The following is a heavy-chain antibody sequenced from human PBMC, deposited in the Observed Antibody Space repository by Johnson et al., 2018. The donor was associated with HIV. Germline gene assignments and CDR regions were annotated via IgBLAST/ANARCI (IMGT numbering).Heavy chain of an antibody. Sequence: QVQLVESGGGVVQPGRSLRLSCAASGFTFSSYAMHWVRQAPGKGLEWVAVVSYDGTNKYYADSVKGRFTISRDNSKNTLYLQMNSRRAEDTAVYYCAKDVADSSGYSPAYAFDIWGQGTMVTVSS. D-gene: IGHD3-22*01. V-gene: IGHV3-30*04. J-gene: IGHJ3*02. CDR2: VSYDGTNK. CDR1: GFTFSSYA. CDR3: AKDVADSSGYSPAYAFDI.